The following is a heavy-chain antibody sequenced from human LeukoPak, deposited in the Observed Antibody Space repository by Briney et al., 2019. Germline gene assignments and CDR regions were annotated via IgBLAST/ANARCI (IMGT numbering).Heavy chain of an antibody. J-gene: IGHJ2*01. CDR2: ISYDGSNK. CDR3: ARDQEYCSGGSCYQTDWYFDL. V-gene: IGHV3-30*03. Sequence: PGRSLRLSCAASGITFSSYGMHWVRQAPGKGLEWVAFISYDGSNKYYADSVKGRFTISRDNSKNTLYLQMNSLRPEDTAVYYCARDQEYCSGGSCYQTDWYFDLWGRGTLVTVSS. D-gene: IGHD2-15*01. CDR1: GITFSSYG.